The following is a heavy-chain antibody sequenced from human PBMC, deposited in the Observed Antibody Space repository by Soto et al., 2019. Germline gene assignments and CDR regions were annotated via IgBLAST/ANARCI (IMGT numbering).Heavy chain of an antibody. CDR3: ARVSYYDSSGYFDY. J-gene: IGHJ4*02. D-gene: IGHD3-22*01. CDR1: GFTFSSYA. Sequence: GGSLRLSCAASGFTFSSYAMHWVRQAPGKGLEYVSAISSNGGSTYYANSVKGRFTISRDNSKNTLYLQMGSLRAEDMAVYYCARVSYYDSSGYFDYWGQGTLVTVSS. V-gene: IGHV3-64*01. CDR2: ISSNGGST.